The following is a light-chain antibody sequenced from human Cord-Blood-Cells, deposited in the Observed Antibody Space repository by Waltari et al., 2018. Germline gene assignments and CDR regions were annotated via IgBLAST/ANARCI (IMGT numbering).Light chain of an antibody. CDR3: SSYTSSSV. Sequence: QSALPQPASVSGSPGPSITISCTGTSSDVGGYNYVSWYQQHPGKAHKRMIYDFSKRPSGVSNRFSGSKSGNTASLTISGLQAEDEADYYCSSYTSSSVFGTGTKVTVL. CDR1: SSDVGGYNY. V-gene: IGLV2-14*01. J-gene: IGLJ1*01. CDR2: DFS.